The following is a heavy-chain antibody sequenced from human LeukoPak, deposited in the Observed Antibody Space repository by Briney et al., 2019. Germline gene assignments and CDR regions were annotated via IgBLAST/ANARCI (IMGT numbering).Heavy chain of an antibody. V-gene: IGHV3-64*01. CDR1: GFTFSSYA. D-gene: IGHD6-13*01. CDR2: ISSNGGST. Sequence: GGSLRLSCAASGFTFSSYATHWVRQAPGKGLEYVSAISSNGGSTYYANSVKGRFTISRDNSKNTLYLQMGSLRAEDMAVYYCARGSYSSGWYPWDYYYGMDVWGQGTTVTVSS. J-gene: IGHJ6*02. CDR3: ARGSYSSGWYPWDYYYGMDV.